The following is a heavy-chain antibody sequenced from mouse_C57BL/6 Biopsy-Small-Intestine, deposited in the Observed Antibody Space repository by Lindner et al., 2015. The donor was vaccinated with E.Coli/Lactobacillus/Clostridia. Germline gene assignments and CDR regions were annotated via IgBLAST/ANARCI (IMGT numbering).Heavy chain of an antibody. J-gene: IGHJ4*01. CDR2: IYPGDGDT. D-gene: IGHD2-1*01. CDR3: ARVHLPGPYYAMDY. V-gene: IGHV1-82*01. Sequence: VQLQESGAELVKPGASVKISCKASGYAFSNYWMNWVKQRPGKGLEWIGRIYPGDGDTNYNGKFKGKATLTADKSSSTAYMQLSSLTSEDSAVYFCARVHLPGPYYAMDYWGQGTSVTVSS. CDR1: GYAFSNYW.